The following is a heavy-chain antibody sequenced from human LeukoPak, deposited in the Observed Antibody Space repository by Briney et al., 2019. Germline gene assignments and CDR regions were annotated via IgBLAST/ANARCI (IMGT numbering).Heavy chain of an antibody. V-gene: IGHV1-69*13. Sequence: ASVKVSCKTSGGTFTRYAISWGRQAPGQGLEWMGGIDPIFGTANYAQKFQGRVTITPDESTSTAYMELSSLRSEDTAVYYCARGPYISSWFGGYYSGRDVWGKGTTVTVSS. J-gene: IGHJ6*04. CDR3: ARGPYISSWFGGYYSGRDV. D-gene: IGHD6-13*01. CDR1: GGTFTRYA. CDR2: IDPIFGTA.